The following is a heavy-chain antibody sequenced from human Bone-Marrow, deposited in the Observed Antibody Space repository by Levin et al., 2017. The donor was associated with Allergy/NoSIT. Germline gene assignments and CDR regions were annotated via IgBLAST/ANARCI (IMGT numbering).Heavy chain of an antibody. V-gene: IGHV4-39*02. CDR1: GGSISSGNFY. D-gene: IGHD2-21*02. Sequence: SETLSLTCTVSGGSISSGNFYWAWIRQPPGKGLEWIASIYYSGSTYHNPSLRSRVSISVDTSNNHFSLKMSSVTAADTGVYYCARLIVVSAPDFYYGMDVWGQGTTVTVSS. CDR3: ARLIVVSAPDFYYGMDV. CDR2: IYYSGST. J-gene: IGHJ6*02.